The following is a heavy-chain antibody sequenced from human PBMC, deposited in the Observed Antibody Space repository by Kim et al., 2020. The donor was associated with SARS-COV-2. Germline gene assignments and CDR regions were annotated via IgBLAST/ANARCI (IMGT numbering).Heavy chain of an antibody. Sequence: YAASVKGRFTISRDDSKSIAYLQMNSLKTEDTAVYYCSTLYYDMVAAFDIWGQGTMVTVSS. CDR3: STLYYDMVAAFDI. J-gene: IGHJ3*02. D-gene: IGHD3-9*01. V-gene: IGHV3-49*02.